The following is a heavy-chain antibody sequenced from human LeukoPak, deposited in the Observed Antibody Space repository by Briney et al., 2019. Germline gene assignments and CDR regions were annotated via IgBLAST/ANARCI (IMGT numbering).Heavy chain of an antibody. J-gene: IGHJ3*02. CDR2: ISGSGGST. V-gene: IGHV3-23*01. D-gene: IGHD5-24*01. CDR3: AKDREVEIGAFDI. Sequence: GGPLRLSCAASGFTFSSYAMSWVRQAPGKGVEGVSAISGSGGSTYYADSVKGRFTISRDNSKNTLYLQMNSLRAEDTAVYYCAKDREVEIGAFDIWGQGTMVTVSS. CDR1: GFTFSSYA.